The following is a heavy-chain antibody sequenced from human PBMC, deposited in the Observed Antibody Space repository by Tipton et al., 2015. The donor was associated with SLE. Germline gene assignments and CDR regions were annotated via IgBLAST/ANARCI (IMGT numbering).Heavy chain of an antibody. CDR1: GGSFSGFY. Sequence: GSLRLSCAVYGGSFSGFYWCWIRQPPGRGLEWIGEINHSGSTNYNPSLKSRVTISLDTSKNQFSLKLSSVTAADTAVYYCARHDEPRRAFDIWGQGTMVTVPS. CDR3: ARHDEPRRAFDI. CDR2: INHSGST. V-gene: IGHV4-34*01. J-gene: IGHJ3*02.